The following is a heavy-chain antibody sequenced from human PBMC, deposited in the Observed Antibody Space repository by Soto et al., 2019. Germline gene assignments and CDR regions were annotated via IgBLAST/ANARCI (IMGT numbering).Heavy chain of an antibody. J-gene: IGHJ6*02. D-gene: IGHD3-16*01. CDR2: INSDGSST. Sequence: GGSLRLSCVASGFTFSSYWMHWVRQAPGKGLVWVSRINSDGSSTSYADSVKGRFTISRDNAKNTLYVQMNSLRGEDTAVYYCVRDQPYYGMDVWGQGTTVTVSS. CDR3: VRDQPYYGMDV. V-gene: IGHV3-74*01. CDR1: GFTFSSYW.